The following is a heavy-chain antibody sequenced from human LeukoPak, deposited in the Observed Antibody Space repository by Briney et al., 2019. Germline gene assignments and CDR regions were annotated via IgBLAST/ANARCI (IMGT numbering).Heavy chain of an antibody. V-gene: IGHV3-48*03. D-gene: IGHD5-12*01. CDR2: ISSSGTTI. Sequence: GGSLKLSCAASGFTFSSYEMNWVREAPGKGLKWVSYISSSGTTIDYADSVKGRFTISRDNAKNSLYLQMNSLRAEDTAVYYCVSRAYRGEFDIWGQGTMVTVSS. J-gene: IGHJ3*02. CDR3: VSRAYRGEFDI. CDR1: GFTFSSYE.